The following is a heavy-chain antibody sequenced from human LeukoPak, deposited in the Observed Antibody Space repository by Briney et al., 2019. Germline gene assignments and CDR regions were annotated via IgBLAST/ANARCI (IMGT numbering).Heavy chain of an antibody. D-gene: IGHD3-10*01. J-gene: IGHJ4*02. CDR3: ARPNYYSSGSYSIWYFDY. CDR2: IYPGDSDT. Sequence: GESLKIPCKGSGYSFASYWIGWVRQMPGKGLEWMGIIYPGDSDTTYSPSFQGQVTISADKSISTAYLQWSSLKASDTAMYYCARPNYYSSGSYSIWYFDYWGQGTLVTVSS. V-gene: IGHV5-51*01. CDR1: GYSFASYW.